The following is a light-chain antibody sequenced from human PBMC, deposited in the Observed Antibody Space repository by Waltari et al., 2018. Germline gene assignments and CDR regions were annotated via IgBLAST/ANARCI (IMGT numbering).Light chain of an antibody. J-gene: IGLJ3*02. CDR3: QVWDFDSGHPV. Sequence: SYVLTQPPSVSVSPGTTATITCGGYKIRNTNVHWYQQKPGQSPVLVISYDHDRPSGIPERFSGSNSGNTATLAIRRVEAGDEADYYCQVWDFDSGHPVFGGGTELTV. CDR1: KIRNTN. V-gene: IGLV3-21*04. CDR2: YDH.